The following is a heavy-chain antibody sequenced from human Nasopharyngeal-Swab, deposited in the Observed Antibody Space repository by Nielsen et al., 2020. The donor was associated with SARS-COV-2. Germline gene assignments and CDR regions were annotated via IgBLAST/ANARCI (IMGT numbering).Heavy chain of an antibody. CDR2: TKQDGSEK. D-gene: IGHD6-13*01. CDR1: GFTFSSYW. Sequence: GESLKISCAASGFTFSSYWMSWVRQAPGKGLEWVANTKQDGSEKYYVDSVKGRFTISRDNAKNSLYLQMNSLRAEDTAVYYCARDSFSRVGAAGSSHYYYYGMDVWGQGTTVTVSS. J-gene: IGHJ6*02. V-gene: IGHV3-7*01. CDR3: ARDSFSRVGAAGSSHYYYYGMDV.